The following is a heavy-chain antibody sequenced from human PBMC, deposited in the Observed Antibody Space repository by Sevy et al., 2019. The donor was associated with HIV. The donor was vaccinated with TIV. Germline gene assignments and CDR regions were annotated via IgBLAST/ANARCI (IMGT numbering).Heavy chain of an antibody. V-gene: IGHV3-11*01. CDR2: ISSSGSTI. D-gene: IGHD1-7*01. CDR3: AREGFDNWNYHGPEGVWPSPRNYYYYYYMDV. J-gene: IGHJ6*03. Sequence: GGSLRLSCAASGFTFSDYYMSWIRQAPGKGLEWVSYISSSGSTIYYADSVKGRFTISRDNAKNSLYLQMNSLRAEDTAXYYCAREGFDNWNYHGPEGVWPSPRNYYYYYYMDVWGIGTTVTVSS. CDR1: GFTFSDYY.